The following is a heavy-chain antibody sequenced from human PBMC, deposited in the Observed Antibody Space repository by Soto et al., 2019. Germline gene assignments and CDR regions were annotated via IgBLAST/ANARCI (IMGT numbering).Heavy chain of an antibody. V-gene: IGHV3-23*01. CDR1: GFTFSNYA. CDR2: ISGSGGST. J-gene: IGHJ6*02. D-gene: IGHD2-2*02. CDR3: AKDRNEYCSSTSCYTDYYGMDV. Sequence: EVQLLESGGGLVQPGGSLRLSCAASGFTFSNYAMSWVRQAPGKGLEWVSAISGSGGSTYYADSVKGRFTISRDNSKNTLYLQMNSLRAEDTAVYYCAKDRNEYCSSTSCYTDYYGMDVWGQGTTVTVSS.